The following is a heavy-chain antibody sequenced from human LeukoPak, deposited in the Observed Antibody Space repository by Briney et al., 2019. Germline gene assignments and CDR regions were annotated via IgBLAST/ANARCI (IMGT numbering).Heavy chain of an antibody. CDR1: GFTFSSYA. D-gene: IGHD3-16*01. J-gene: IGHJ5*02. CDR2: ISYDGSNK. Sequence: GRSLRLSCAASGFTFSSYAMHWVRQAPGKGLEWVVVISYDGSNKYYADSVKGRFTISRDNSKNTLYLQMNSLRAEDTAVYYCAREELGSSLGFDPWGQGTLVTVSS. CDR3: AREELGSSLGFDP. V-gene: IGHV3-30-3*01.